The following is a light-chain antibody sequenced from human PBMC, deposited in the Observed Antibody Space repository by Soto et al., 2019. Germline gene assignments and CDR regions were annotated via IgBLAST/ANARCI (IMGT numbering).Light chain of an antibody. J-gene: IGKJ2*01. CDR3: QQYNSYFPYT. V-gene: IGKV3-15*01. CDR1: QSVRSN. Sequence: EIVMTQSPATLSVSPGERATLSCRASQSVRSNLAWYQQKPGQAPRLVIYAASTRATGIPDRFSGSVSGTEFTLTISSLQSEDFATYYCQQYNSYFPYTFGQGTTLEIK. CDR2: AAS.